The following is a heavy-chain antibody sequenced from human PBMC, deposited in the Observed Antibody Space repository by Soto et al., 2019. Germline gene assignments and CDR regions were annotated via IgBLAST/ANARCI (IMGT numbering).Heavy chain of an antibody. CDR1: GFTFSSYS. V-gene: IGHV3-21*06. J-gene: IGHJ6*02. CDR2: ISSSSSYI. Sequence: PGGSLRLSCAASGFTFSSYSMNWVRQAPGKGLEWVSSISSSSSYIYYADSVKGRFTISRDNAKNSLYLQMNSLRAEDTAVYYCARAPSPGHTNRALYGMDVWGQGTTVTVSS. CDR3: ARAPSPGHTNRALYGMDV. D-gene: IGHD2-8*01.